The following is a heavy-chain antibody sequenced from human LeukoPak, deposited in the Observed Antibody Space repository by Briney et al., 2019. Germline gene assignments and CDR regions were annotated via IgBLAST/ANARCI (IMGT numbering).Heavy chain of an antibody. D-gene: IGHD5-18*01. CDR3: PRGYTFGNFDY. CDR1: GFNINGYA. J-gene: IGHJ4*02. Sequence: GGSLRLSCVASGFNINGYAMSWVRQAPGKGPEWVSVIFNTGTDTYYADSVKGRFTISRDDSKNTLSLELNSLRAEDTAIYYCPRGYTFGNFDYWGQGALVTVSS. CDR2: IFNTGTDT. V-gene: IGHV3-23*05.